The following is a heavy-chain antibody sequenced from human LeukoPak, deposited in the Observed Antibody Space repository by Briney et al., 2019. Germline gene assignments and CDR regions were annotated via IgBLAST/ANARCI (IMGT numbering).Heavy chain of an antibody. V-gene: IGHV4-34*01. CDR1: GASTSSRGYY. J-gene: IGHJ5*02. CDR2: INHSGST. Sequence: SETLSLTCTISGASTSSRGYYWSWIRQPPGKGLEWIGEINHSGSTNYNPSLKSRVTISVDTSKNQFSLKLSSVTAADTAVYYCARGNSSSIQVVDPWGQGTLVTVSP. CDR3: ARGNSSSIQVVDP. D-gene: IGHD6-13*01.